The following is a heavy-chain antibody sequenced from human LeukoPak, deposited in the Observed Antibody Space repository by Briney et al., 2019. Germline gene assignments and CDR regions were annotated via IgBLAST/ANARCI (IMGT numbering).Heavy chain of an antibody. CDR2: INPSSGST. CDR1: GYTFTSYY. CDR3: ARIHYDSSAYLDY. Sequence: GASVKVSCKASGYTFTSYYIHWVRQAPGQGLEWMGIINPSSGSTNYAQKFQGRVTMTRDMSTSTVYMELSRLRSEDTAVYYCARIHYDSSAYLDYWGQGTLVTVSS. V-gene: IGHV1-46*01. D-gene: IGHD3-22*01. J-gene: IGHJ4*02.